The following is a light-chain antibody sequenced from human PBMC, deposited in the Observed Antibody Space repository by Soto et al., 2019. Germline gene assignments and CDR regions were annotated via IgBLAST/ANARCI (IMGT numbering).Light chain of an antibody. Sequence: IQMTQPPTTLSAPIGDTVTITCRASQSINRWLAWYQQKPGEAPKLLIYDASSLESGVPSRFSGTGSGTEFTLIVSSLQSDGFATYYCQQYGSYWTFGQGTKVEIK. J-gene: IGKJ1*01. CDR1: QSINRW. CDR2: DAS. CDR3: QQYGSYWT. V-gene: IGKV1-5*01.